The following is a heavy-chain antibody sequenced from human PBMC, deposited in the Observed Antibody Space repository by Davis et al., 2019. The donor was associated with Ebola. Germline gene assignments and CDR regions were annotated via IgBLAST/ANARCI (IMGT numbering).Heavy chain of an antibody. J-gene: IGHJ6*02. CDR3: ASPGYCSSTSCFYYYYGMDV. CDR2: IYYSGST. V-gene: IGHV4-39*01. Sequence: GSLRLSCTVSGGSISSSSYYWGWIRQPPGKGLEWIGTIYYSGSTYYNPSLKSRVTISVDTSKNQFSLKLSSVTAADTAVYYCASPGYCSSTSCFYYYYGMDVWGQGTTVTVSS. D-gene: IGHD2-2*01. CDR1: GGSISSSSYY.